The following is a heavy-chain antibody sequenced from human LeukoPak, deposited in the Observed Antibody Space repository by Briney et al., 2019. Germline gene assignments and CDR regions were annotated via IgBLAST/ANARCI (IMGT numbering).Heavy chain of an antibody. CDR3: AREGGYYYDI. CDR2: ISAYNGNT. Sequence: ASVKVSCKASGYTFTSYGISWVRQAPGQRLEWMGWISAYNGNTNYAQKFQGRVTITADKSTSTAYMELSSLRSEDTAVYYCAREGGYYYDIWGQGTLVTVSS. D-gene: IGHD3-10*01. V-gene: IGHV1-18*01. CDR1: GYTFTSYG. J-gene: IGHJ3*02.